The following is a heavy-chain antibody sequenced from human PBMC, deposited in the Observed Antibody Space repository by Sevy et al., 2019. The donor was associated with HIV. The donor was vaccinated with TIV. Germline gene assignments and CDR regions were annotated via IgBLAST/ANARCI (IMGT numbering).Heavy chain of an antibody. D-gene: IGHD2-2*01. V-gene: IGHV3-7*04. CDR3: VRAIGLAGSY. CDR1: GFTFSTYW. Sequence: GGSLRLSCAASGFTFSTYWMTWVRQAPGKGVEWVANIKQDGSERYYVDSVKGRFTISRDNAKNSVYLQMNSLRAEDTAVYYCVRAIGLAGSYWGQGTLVTVSS. CDR2: IKQDGSER. J-gene: IGHJ4*02.